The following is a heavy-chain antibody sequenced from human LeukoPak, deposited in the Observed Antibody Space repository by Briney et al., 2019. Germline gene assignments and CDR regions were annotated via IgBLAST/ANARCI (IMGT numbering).Heavy chain of an antibody. CDR2: IYTSGST. CDR3: ARDNPIFGVVIFDY. CDR1: GGSLSSYY. Sequence: ETLSLTCTVSGGSLSSYYWSWIRQPAGKGLEWIGRIYTSGSTNYNPSLKSRVTMSVDTSKTQFSLKLSSVTAADTAVYYCARDNPIFGVVIFDYWGQGTLVTVSS. D-gene: IGHD3-3*01. V-gene: IGHV4-4*07. J-gene: IGHJ4*02.